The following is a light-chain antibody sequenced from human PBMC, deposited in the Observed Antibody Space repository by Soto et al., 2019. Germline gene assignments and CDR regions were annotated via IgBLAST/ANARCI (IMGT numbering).Light chain of an antibody. Sequence: DIQLTQSPSFLSASVGDRVTVSCRASQDINTYLAWFQQKPGKVPQLLVYPASTLQDGVPSRFSGRGSGTEFILTINTLQPEDFATYYCQHLRAYPFSFGQGTKLDVK. CDR1: QDINTY. CDR3: QHLRAYPFS. V-gene: IGKV1-9*01. CDR2: PAS. J-gene: IGKJ2*03.